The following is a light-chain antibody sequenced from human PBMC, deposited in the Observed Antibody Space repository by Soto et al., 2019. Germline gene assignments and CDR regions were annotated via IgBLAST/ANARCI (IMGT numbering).Light chain of an antibody. CDR2: DTS. J-gene: IGLJ2*01. CDR1: TGAVTSGHY. Sequence: QAVVTQEPSLTVSPGGTVTLTGGSSTGAVTSGHYPYWFQQKPGQAPRTLIYDTSNKHSWTPARFSGSLLGGKAALTLSGAQPEDEAEYYCLLSYSGAGGVFGGGTKLTVL. CDR3: LLSYSGAGGV. V-gene: IGLV7-46*01.